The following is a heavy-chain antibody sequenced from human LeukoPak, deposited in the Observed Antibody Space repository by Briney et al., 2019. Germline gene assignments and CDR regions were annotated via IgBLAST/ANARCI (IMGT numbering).Heavy chain of an antibody. V-gene: IGHV3-11*01. CDR3: AKDATMIVVTPSGPLDY. CDR2: ISSSGSTI. J-gene: IGHJ4*02. CDR1: GFTFSDYY. Sequence: GGSLRLSCAASGFTFSDYYMSWIRQAPGKGLEWVSYISSSGSTIYYADSVKGRFTISRDNAKNSLYLQMNSLRAEDTALYYCAKDATMIVVTPSGPLDYWGQGTLVTVSS. D-gene: IGHD3-22*01.